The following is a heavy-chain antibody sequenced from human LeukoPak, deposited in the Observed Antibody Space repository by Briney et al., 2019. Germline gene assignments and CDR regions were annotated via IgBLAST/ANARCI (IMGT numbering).Heavy chain of an antibody. CDR3: ARGSAHFDY. V-gene: IGHV3-23*03. J-gene: IGHJ4*02. CDR1: GFTFSSYA. Sequence: GGSLRLSRAASGFTFSSYAMSWVRQAPGKGLEWVSVIYSGGSTYYADSVKGRFTISRDNSKNTLYLQMNSLRAEDTAVYYCARGSAHFDYWGQGTLVTVSS. D-gene: IGHD2-15*01. CDR2: IYSGGST.